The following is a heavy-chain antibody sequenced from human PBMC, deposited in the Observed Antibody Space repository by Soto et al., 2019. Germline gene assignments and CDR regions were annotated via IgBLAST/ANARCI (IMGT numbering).Heavy chain of an antibody. V-gene: IGHV3-30-3*01. Sequence: QVQLVESGGGVVQPGRSLRLSCAASGFTFSSYAMHWVRQAPGKGLEWVAVISYDGSNKYYADSVKGRFTISRDNSKNTRYLRMNSLRAEDTAVYYCARSSSWYYFDYWGQGTLVTVSS. CDR1: GFTFSSYA. CDR3: ARSSSWYYFDY. D-gene: IGHD6-13*01. J-gene: IGHJ4*02. CDR2: ISYDGSNK.